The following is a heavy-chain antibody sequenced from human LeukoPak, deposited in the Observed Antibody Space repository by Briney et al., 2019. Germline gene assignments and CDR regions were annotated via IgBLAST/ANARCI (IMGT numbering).Heavy chain of an antibody. Sequence: PGGSLRLSCAASGFTFSSYAMHWVRQAPGKGLEWVAVISYDGSNKYYADSVKGRFTISRDNSKNTLYLQMNSLRAEGTAVYYCARDRGRNFDYWGQGTLVTVSS. CDR1: GFTFSSYA. CDR2: ISYDGSNK. D-gene: IGHD3-10*01. J-gene: IGHJ4*02. CDR3: ARDRGRNFDY. V-gene: IGHV3-30-3*01.